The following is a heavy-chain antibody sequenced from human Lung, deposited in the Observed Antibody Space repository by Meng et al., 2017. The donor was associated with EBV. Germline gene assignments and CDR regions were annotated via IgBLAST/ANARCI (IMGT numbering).Heavy chain of an antibody. Sequence: EVQLVESGGGLVKPGGSLRLSCAASGFTFSSYSINWVRQAPGKGLESVSSISSSSSYIYYADSVRGRFTISRDNAKNSLYLQMNSLRAEDTAVYYCARGPQGGYDSVSWDWFDPWCQGTLVTVSS. J-gene: IGHJ5*02. CDR1: GFTFSSYS. V-gene: IGHV3-21*01. CDR3: ARGPQGGYDSVSWDWFDP. D-gene: IGHD5-12*01. CDR2: ISSSSSYI.